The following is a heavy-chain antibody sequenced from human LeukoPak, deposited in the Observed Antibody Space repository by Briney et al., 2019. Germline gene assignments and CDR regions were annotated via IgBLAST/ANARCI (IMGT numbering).Heavy chain of an antibody. D-gene: IGHD2-8*01. J-gene: IGHJ4*02. V-gene: IGHV3-9*01. CDR3: AKDSARRNGGVFDY. Sequence: GGSLRLSCAASGFTFDDHAMHWVRQAPGKGLEWVSGISWNSGSIGYADSVKGRFTISRDNAKNSLYLQMNSLRAEDTALYYCAKDSARRNGGVFDYWGQGTLVTVSS. CDR2: ISWNSGSI. CDR1: GFTFDDHA.